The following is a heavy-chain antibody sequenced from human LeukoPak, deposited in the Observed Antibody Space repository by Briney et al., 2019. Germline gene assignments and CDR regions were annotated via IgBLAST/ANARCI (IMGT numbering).Heavy chain of an antibody. CDR2: IKQDGSEK. Sequence: GGSLRLSCAVSGFTFSRSAMSWVRQAPGKGLEWVANIKQDGSEKYYVDSVKGRFTISRDNAKNSPYLQMNSLRAEDTAVYYCARDLSGVAVAGGDLVSDYWGQGTLVTVSS. J-gene: IGHJ4*02. V-gene: IGHV3-7*01. D-gene: IGHD6-19*01. CDR3: ARDLSGVAVAGGDLVSDY. CDR1: GFTFSRSA.